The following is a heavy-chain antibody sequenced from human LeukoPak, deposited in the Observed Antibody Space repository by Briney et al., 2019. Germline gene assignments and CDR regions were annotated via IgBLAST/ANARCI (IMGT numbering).Heavy chain of an antibody. CDR3: ARQAGITPNFDY. V-gene: IGHV3-53*01. CDR2: IYSGGST. D-gene: IGHD2-15*01. Sequence: GGSLRLSCAASGFTVSSNHMSWVRQAPGKGLEWVSLIYSGGSTYYADSVKGRFTVSRDNSKNTLYLQMNSLRAEDTAVYYCARQAGITPNFDYWGQGTLVTVSS. J-gene: IGHJ4*02. CDR1: GFTVSSNH.